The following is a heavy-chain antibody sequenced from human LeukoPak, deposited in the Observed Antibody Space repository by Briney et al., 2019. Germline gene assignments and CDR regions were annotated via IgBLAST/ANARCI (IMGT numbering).Heavy chain of an antibody. D-gene: IGHD6-19*01. CDR2: MNPNSGNT. CDR1: GYTFTSYD. V-gene: IGHV1-8*01. Sequence: ASVKVSCKASGYTFTSYDINWVRQATGQGLEWMGWMNPNSGNTGYAQKFQGRVTMTRNTSISTAYMELSSLRSEDTAVYYCARGPGSRGKYYYYMDVWGKGTTVTVSS. CDR3: ARGPGSRGKYYYYMDV. J-gene: IGHJ6*03.